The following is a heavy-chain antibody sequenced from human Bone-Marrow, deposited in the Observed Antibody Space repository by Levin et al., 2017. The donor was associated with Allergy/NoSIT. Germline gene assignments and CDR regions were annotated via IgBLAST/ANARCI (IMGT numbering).Heavy chain of an antibody. CDR2: INHSGST. D-gene: IGHD2-2*01. CDR1: GGSFSGYY. Sequence: SETLSLTCAVYGGSFSGYYWSWIRQPPGKGLEWIGEINHSGSTNYNPSLKSRVTISVDTSKNQFSLKLSSVTASDTAVYYCARGPYCSSTSCYWGGLRYFDYWGQGTLVTVSS. J-gene: IGHJ4*02. V-gene: IGHV4-34*01. CDR3: ARGPYCSSTSCYWGGLRYFDY.